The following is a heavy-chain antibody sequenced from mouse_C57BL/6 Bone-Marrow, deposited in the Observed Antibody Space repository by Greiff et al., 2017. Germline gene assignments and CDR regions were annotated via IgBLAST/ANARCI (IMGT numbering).Heavy chain of an antibody. CDR3: ARDYYGRSYYAMDY. Sequence: EVKLVESGGGLVKPGGSLTLSCAASGFTFSSYAMSWVRQTPEKRLEWVATISDGGSYTYYPDNVKGRLTISRDNAKNNLYLQMSHLKSEDTAMNYCARDYYGRSYYAMDYWGQGPSVTVSS. CDR2: ISDGGSYT. D-gene: IGHD1-1*01. V-gene: IGHV5-4*01. CDR1: GFTFSSYA. J-gene: IGHJ4*01.